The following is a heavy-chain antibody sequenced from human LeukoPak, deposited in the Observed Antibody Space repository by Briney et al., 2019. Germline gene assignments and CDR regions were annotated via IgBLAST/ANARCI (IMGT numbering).Heavy chain of an antibody. CDR2: INHSGST. Sequence: SETLSLTCAVYGGSFSGYYWSWIRQPPGKGLEWIGEINHSGSTNYNPSLKSRVTISVDTSKNQFSLKLSSVTAADTAVYYCPRSAGLHNWFDPWGQGTLVTVSS. CDR1: GGSFSGYY. CDR3: PRSAGLHNWFDP. D-gene: IGHD5-12*01. V-gene: IGHV4-34*01. J-gene: IGHJ5*02.